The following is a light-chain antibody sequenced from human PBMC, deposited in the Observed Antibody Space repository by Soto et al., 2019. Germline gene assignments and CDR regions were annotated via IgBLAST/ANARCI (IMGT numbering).Light chain of an antibody. CDR3: AAWDASLSACV. V-gene: IGLV1-47*02. CDR2: YNN. J-gene: IGLJ1*01. CDR1: DSNIGSNS. Sequence: QSVLTQPPSASGTAGQVVTISCSGGDSNIGSNSVSWYQHLPRMAPKLLIYYNNQRPSGVPDRFSGSRSGTSASLAIVGLRSEDEAVYYCAAWDASLSACVFGNGTKLTVL.